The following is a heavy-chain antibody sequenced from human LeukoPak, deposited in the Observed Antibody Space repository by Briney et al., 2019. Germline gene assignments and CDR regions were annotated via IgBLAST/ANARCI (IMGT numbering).Heavy chain of an antibody. Sequence: PGRSLRLSCAASGFTFSSYAMNWVRQAPGKGLEWVSAISGSGFTTYYADSVKGRFTISRDNSKNTLYLQMNSLRAEDTAVYYCAKSLEDYVWGSYRYHYDYWGQGTLVTVSS. CDR1: GFTFSSYA. CDR3: AKSLEDYVWGSYRYHYDY. J-gene: IGHJ4*02. D-gene: IGHD3-16*02. CDR2: ISGSGFTT. V-gene: IGHV3-23*01.